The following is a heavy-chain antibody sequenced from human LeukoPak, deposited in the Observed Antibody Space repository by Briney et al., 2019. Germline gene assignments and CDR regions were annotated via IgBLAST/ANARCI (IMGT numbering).Heavy chain of an antibody. Sequence: SVKVSCKASGGTFSSYAISWVRQAPGQGLEWMGRIIPILGIANYAQKFQGRVTITADKSTSTACMELSSLRSEDTAVYYCARFRFTGLRSTHPFDYWGQGTLVTVSS. V-gene: IGHV1-69*04. CDR3: ARFRFTGLRSTHPFDY. CDR1: GGTFSSYA. J-gene: IGHJ4*02. CDR2: IIPILGIA. D-gene: IGHD5-12*01.